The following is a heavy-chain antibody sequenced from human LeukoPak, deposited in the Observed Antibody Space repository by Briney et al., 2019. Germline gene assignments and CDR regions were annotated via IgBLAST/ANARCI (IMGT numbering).Heavy chain of an antibody. CDR2: INHSGST. D-gene: IGHD2-21*01. Sequence: SETLSLTCAVYGGSFSGYYWSWIRQPPGKGLEWIGEINHSGSTNYNPSLKSRVTISVDTSKNQFSLKLSSVTAADTAVYYCALRGRCWHNYWGQGTLVTVSS. V-gene: IGHV4-34*01. J-gene: IGHJ4*02. CDR3: ALRGRCWHNY. CDR1: GGSFSGYY.